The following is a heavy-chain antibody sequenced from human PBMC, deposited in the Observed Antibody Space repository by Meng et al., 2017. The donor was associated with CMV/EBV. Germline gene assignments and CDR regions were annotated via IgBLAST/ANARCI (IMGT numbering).Heavy chain of an antibody. CDR3: ARPWGEMTTVTTAQYGMDV. J-gene: IGHJ6*02. V-gene: IGHV3-21*01. D-gene: IGHD4-11*01. CDR1: GFTFSSYS. CDR2: ISSSSSYI. Sequence: GSLILSCASSGFTFSSYSMNWVRQAPGKGLEWVSSISSSSSYIYYADSEKGRFTISRDNAKNSLYLQMNSLRAEDTAVYYCARPWGEMTTVTTAQYGMDVWGQGTTVTVSS.